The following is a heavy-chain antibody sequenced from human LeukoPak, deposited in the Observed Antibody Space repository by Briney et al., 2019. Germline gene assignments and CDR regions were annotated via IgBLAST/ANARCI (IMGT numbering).Heavy chain of an antibody. CDR3: ARDRFGYSSTWYPFDY. V-gene: IGHV3-66*01. D-gene: IGHD6-13*01. J-gene: IGHJ4*02. CDR2: IYSGGST. Sequence: HPGGSLRLSCAASGFTVSSNYMNWVRQAPGKGLEWVSIIYSGGSTYYADSVKGRFIISRDNSNNTLYLQMNSLRAEDTAVYYCARDRFGYSSTWYPFDYWGQGTLVTVSS. CDR1: GFTVSSNY.